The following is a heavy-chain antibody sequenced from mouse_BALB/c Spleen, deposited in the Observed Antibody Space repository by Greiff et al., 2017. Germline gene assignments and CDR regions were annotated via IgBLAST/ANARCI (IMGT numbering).Heavy chain of an antibody. CDR1: GFNFTDTY. CDR2: IDPANGNT. CDR3: ARSTGNYPVLDD. J-gene: IGHJ2*01. D-gene: IGHD2-1*01. Sequence: VQLQQSGAELVKPGASVKLSCTASGFNFTDTYMHWVKQRPEQGLEWIGRIDPANGNTKYDPKFQGKATITADTSSNTAYLQLSSLTSEDTDVYDRARSTGNYPVLDDWGQGTTLTVSS. V-gene: IGHV14-3*02.